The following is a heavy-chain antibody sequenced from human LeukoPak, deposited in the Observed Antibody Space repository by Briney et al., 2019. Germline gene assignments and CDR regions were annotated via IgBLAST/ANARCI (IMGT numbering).Heavy chain of an antibody. Sequence: KTSETLSLTCAVYGGSFSGYYWSWIRQPPGKGLEWIGEINHSGSTNYNPSLKSRVTISVDTSKNQFSLKLSSVTAADTAVYYCARELRFLEWLFSWFDPWGQGTLVTVSS. J-gene: IGHJ5*02. CDR3: ARELRFLEWLFSWFDP. CDR2: INHSGST. CDR1: GGSFSGYY. V-gene: IGHV4-34*01. D-gene: IGHD3-3*01.